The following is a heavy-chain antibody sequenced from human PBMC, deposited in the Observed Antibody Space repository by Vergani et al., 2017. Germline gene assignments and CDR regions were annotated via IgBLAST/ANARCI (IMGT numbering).Heavy chain of an antibody. Sequence: QLQLQESGSGLVKPSQTLSLTCAVFGDSITNGGFSWNWIRQHPGKGLEWIGYIYSTGSTHHNPSLRRRINMSVDTSKNQFSLKLNSVTAADTAMYYCARMGGYDEGDAFRIGYFDSWGPGILVTVSS. CDR3: ARMGGYDEGDAFRIGYFDS. D-gene: IGHD3-22*01. CDR1: GDSITNGGFS. CDR2: IYSTGST. V-gene: IGHV4-31*11. J-gene: IGHJ4*02.